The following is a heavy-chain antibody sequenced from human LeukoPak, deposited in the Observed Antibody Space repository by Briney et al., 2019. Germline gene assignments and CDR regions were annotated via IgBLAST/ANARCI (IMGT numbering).Heavy chain of an antibody. Sequence: GASVKVSCKASGYTFTGYYMHWVRQAAGQGLEWMGWINPNSGGTNYAQKFQGRVTMTRDTSISTAYMELSRLRSDDTAVYYCARDYGSGSYPFDWFDPWGQGTLVTVSS. D-gene: IGHD3-10*01. V-gene: IGHV1-2*02. CDR2: INPNSGGT. CDR1: GYTFTGYY. CDR3: ARDYGSGSYPFDWFDP. J-gene: IGHJ5*02.